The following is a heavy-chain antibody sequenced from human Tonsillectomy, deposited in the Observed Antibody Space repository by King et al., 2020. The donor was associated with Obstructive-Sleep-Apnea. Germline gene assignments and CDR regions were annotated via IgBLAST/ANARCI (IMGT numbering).Heavy chain of an antibody. V-gene: IGHV4-59*01. CDR1: GGSISTYY. CDR3: ARGPSSSWYLVDY. Sequence: VQLQESGPGLVKPSETLSLTCTVSGGSISTYYWSWSRQPPWRGLEWSGYTYSIGSTNYNPSRKSRLTISVDTSKYQFSLKLSSVTAADTAVYYCARGPSSSWYLVDYWGQGTLVTVSS. D-gene: IGHD6-13*01. J-gene: IGHJ4*02. CDR2: TYSIGST.